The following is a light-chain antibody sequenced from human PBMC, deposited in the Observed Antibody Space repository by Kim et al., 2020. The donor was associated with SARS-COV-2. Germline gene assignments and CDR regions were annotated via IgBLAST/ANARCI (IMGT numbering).Light chain of an antibody. Sequence: ASPGQTATMTCSGDKLGEKRVCWYQQKAGQSRVLVVYENSERPSGIPVRFSGSNSANRATLTISGTQAVDEAAYFCQAWDSSSVVFGGGTKLTVL. CDR1: KLGEKR. CDR2: ENS. J-gene: IGLJ2*01. CDR3: QAWDSSSVV. V-gene: IGLV3-1*01.